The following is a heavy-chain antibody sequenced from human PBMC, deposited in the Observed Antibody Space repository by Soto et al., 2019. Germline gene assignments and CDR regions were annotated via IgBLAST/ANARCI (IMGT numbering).Heavy chain of an antibody. V-gene: IGHV3-53*01. CDR1: GFSVSSHY. CDR2: IYSGGDT. J-gene: IGHJ5*02. Sequence: EMQLVESGGGLIQPGGSLRLTCAASGFSVSSHYMSWVRQAPGKGLEWVSFIYSGGDTYYADSVKGRFTISRDNYKNTLYLQMNSLRVDDTAFYYCARDCSGGSCYPALGAWGQGTLVTVSS. CDR3: ARDCSGGSCYPALGA. D-gene: IGHD2-15*01.